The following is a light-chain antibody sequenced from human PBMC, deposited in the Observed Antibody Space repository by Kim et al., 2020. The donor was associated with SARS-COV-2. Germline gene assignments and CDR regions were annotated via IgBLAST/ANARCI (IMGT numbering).Light chain of an antibody. CDR2: AAS. J-gene: IGKJ3*01. V-gene: IGKV1-39*01. CDR1: QNINSH. Sequence: DIQMTQSPSSLSASVGDRDTITCRTSQNINSHLNWYHQKPGRAPKLLIYAASTLQGGVPSRFSGSGSETDFTLTISSLQPEDFATYFCQQTYISPFTFGPGTKVDIK. CDR3: QQTYISPFT.